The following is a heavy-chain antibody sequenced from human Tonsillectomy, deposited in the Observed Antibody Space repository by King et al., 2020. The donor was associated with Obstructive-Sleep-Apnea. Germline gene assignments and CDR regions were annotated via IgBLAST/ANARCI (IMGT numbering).Heavy chain of an antibody. CDR1: GFTFSSYA. D-gene: IGHD3-22*01. J-gene: IGHJ4*02. CDR3: AGGIPAVGSGYYRPFDY. Sequence: VQLVESGGGVVQPGRSLRLSCAASGFTFSSYAMHWVRQAPGKGLEWVAVISYDGSNKYYAASVKGRFTISRDNSKNTLYLQMNSLRAEDTAVYYWAGGIPAVGSGYYRPFDYWGQGTLVTVSS. CDR2: ISYDGSNK. V-gene: IGHV3-30*04.